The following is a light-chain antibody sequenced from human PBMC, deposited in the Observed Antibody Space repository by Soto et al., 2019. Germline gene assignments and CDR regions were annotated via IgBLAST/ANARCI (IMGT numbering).Light chain of an antibody. V-gene: IGKV3-11*01. CDR1: QSIXSY. J-gene: IGKJ4*01. Sequence: DIVLTQCPATLSLSRGERATLSCRASQSIXSYFGWYQRKPGQAPRFLIYXASNRATGIPAMFSGSGSGTDFTITISSLEPEDVAVYYCQQRSNWLTFGGGTKVDIK. CDR3: QQRSNWLT. CDR2: XAS.